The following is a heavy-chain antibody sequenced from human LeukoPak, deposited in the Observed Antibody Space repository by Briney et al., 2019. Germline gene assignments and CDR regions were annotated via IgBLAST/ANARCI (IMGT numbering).Heavy chain of an antibody. CDR3: ARGGYYDFWSAVLTDFDY. CDR2: ISAYNGNT. V-gene: IGHV1-18*01. Sequence: GASVKVSCKASGYTFTSYGISWVRQAPGQGLEWMGWISAYNGNTNYAQKLQGRVTMTRDTSTSTVYMELSSLRSEDTAVYYCARGGYYDFWSAVLTDFDYWGQGTLVTVSS. D-gene: IGHD3-3*01. CDR1: GYTFTSYG. J-gene: IGHJ4*02.